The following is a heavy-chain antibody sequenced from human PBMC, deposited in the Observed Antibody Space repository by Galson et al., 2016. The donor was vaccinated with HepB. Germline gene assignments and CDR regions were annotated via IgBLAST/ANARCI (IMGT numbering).Heavy chain of an antibody. J-gene: IGHJ4*02. CDR1: GFPFGSYV. Sequence: SLRLSCAASGFPFGSYVLHWVRQAPGKGLEWVAVISYDGSKKYYADSVKGRFTISRDNSQNTLYLQMNRLRVEDTAVYFCARDGNAYDYVWGSYPNDNWGQGTLVTVSP. D-gene: IGHD3-16*02. CDR2: ISYDGSKK. CDR3: ARDGNAYDYVWGSYPNDN. V-gene: IGHV3-30-3*01.